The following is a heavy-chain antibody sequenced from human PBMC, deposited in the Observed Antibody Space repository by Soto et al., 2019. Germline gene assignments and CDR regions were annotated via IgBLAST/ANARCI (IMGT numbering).Heavy chain of an antibody. CDR2: LTGSGDST. J-gene: IGHJ4*02. Sequence: EVQLLESGGGLVQPGGSLRLSCAASGFTFSSFAITCVRQAPGKGLEWVSSLTGSGDSTYYADSVKGRFTISRDNSRNTLYLQMNSLRADDTALYYCAKGTAVTTGDMAYWGQGTLVTVSS. CDR1: GFTFSSFA. CDR3: AKGTAVTTGDMAY. D-gene: IGHD4-17*01. V-gene: IGHV3-23*01.